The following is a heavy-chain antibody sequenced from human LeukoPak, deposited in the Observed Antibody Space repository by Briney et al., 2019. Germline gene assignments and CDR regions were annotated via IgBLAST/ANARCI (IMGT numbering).Heavy chain of an antibody. V-gene: IGHV3-15*05. J-gene: IGHJ5*02. CDR1: GFTFSNAW. Sequence: GGSLRLSCAASGFTFSNAWMSWVRQAPGKGLEWVGRMKSKTDGGTTDYAAPVKGRFTISRDDSKNTLYLQMNSLKTEDTAVYHCTTCNGHWFDPWGQGTLVTVSS. CDR3: TTCNGHWFDP. D-gene: IGHD2-15*01. CDR2: MKSKTDGGTT.